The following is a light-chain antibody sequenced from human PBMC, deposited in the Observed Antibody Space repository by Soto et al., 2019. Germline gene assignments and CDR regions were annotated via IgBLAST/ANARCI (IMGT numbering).Light chain of an antibody. J-gene: IGLJ3*02. CDR3: AAWDDSLSWV. CDR2: SNN. Sequence: QSVLTQPPSASGTPGQRVTISCSGSSSNIGSNTVNWYQQLPGTAPKHLIFSNNQRPSGVPDRFSGSKSGNSASLAISGPQPEDEADYYCAAWDDSLSWVFGGGTQLTVL. CDR1: SSNIGSNT. V-gene: IGLV1-44*01.